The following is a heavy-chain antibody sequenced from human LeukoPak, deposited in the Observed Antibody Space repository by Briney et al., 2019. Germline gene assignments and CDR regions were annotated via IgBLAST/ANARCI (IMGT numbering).Heavy chain of an antibody. J-gene: IGHJ6*04. Sequence: PGGSLRLSCSASGFTFSSYEMNWVRQAPGKGLEWVSYISSSGSTIYYADSVKGRFTISRDNAKNSLYLQMNSLRAEDTAVYYCAELGITMIGGVWGKGTTVTISS. D-gene: IGHD3-10*02. CDR2: ISSSGSTI. V-gene: IGHV3-48*03. CDR3: AELGITMIGGV. CDR1: GFTFSSYE.